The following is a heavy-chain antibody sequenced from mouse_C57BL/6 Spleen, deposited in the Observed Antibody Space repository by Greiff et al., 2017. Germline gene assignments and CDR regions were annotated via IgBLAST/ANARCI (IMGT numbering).Heavy chain of an antibody. D-gene: IGHD1-1*01. V-gene: IGHV5-17*01. CDR3: ARGYGSGYGWFAY. CDR1: GFTFSDYG. CDR2: IGSGSSTI. J-gene: IGHJ3*01. Sequence: EVKLVESGGGLVKPGGSLKLSCAASGFTFSDYGMHWVRQAPEKGLEWVAYIGSGSSTIYYADTVKGRFTISRDNAKNTLFLQMTSLRSEDTAMYYCARGYGSGYGWFAYWGQGTLVTVSA.